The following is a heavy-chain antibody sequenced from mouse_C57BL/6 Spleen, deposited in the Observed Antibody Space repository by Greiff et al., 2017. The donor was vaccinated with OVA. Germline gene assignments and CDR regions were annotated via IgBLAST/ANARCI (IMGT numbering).Heavy chain of an antibody. CDR2: ISSGGSYT. CDR3: AGLVDYGEVRYYAMGC. J-gene: IGHJ4*01. CDR1: GFTFSSYG. V-gene: IGHV5-6*01. D-gene: IGHD2-4*01. Sequence: EVQVVESGGDLVKPGGSLKLSCAASGFTFSSYGMSWVRQTPDQRLEWVATISSGGSYTYYPDSVKGRFTISRDNAKNTLYLQMSSLKSEDTAMYYCAGLVDYGEVRYYAMGCWGQGTTVTVAT.